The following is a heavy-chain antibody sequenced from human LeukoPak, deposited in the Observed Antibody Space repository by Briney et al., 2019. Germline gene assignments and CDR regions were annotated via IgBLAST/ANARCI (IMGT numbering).Heavy chain of an antibody. CDR2: ISAYNGNT. V-gene: IGHV1-18*01. CDR1: GYTFTSYG. J-gene: IGHJ4*02. CDR3: ARDHELYSGGGLTHFDY. Sequence: GASVKVSCKASGYTFTSYGISWVRQAPGQGLEWMGWISAYNGNTNYAQKLQGRVTMTTDTSTSTAYMELRSLRSDDTAVYYCARDHELYSGGGLTHFDYWGQGTLVTVSS. D-gene: IGHD2-8*01.